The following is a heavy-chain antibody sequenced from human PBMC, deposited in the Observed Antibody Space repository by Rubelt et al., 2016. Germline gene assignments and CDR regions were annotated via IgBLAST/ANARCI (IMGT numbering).Heavy chain of an antibody. V-gene: IGHV3-64D*06. CDR3: ATRMVRGEYGDYYGMDV. J-gene: IGHJ6*02. CDR1: GFTFSNYA. CDR2: ISSNGGST. Sequence: EVQLVEFGGGLVQPGGSLRLSCSASGFTFSNYAMHWVRQAPGKGLEYVSAISSNGGSTYYADSVKGRFTISRDNSKNTLYLQMSSLRAGDTGVDYCATRMVRGEYGDYYGMDVWGQGTTVTVSS. D-gene: IGHD3-10*01.